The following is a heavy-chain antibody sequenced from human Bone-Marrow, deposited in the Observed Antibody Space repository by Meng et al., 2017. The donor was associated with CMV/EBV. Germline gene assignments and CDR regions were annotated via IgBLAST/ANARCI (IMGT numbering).Heavy chain of an antibody. CDR3: ARFYDTSGADY. D-gene: IGHD3-22*01. J-gene: IGHJ4*02. V-gene: IGHV1-2*02. Sequence: ASVKVSCKASGYIFTDYYMHWVRQAPGQGLEWMGWINPNSGGTNYAQKFQGRVTMTRDTSISTAYMELSRLRSDDTAVYYCARFYDTSGADYWGQGTLVTVSS. CDR1: GYIFTDYY. CDR2: INPNSGGT.